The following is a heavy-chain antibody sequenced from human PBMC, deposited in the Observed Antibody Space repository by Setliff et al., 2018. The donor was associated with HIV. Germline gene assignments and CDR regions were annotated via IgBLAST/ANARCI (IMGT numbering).Heavy chain of an antibody. V-gene: IGHV3-21*01. CDR1: GFTFSSYS. CDR3: ARDMAPGIAARTDY. CDR2: ISSSSSYI. J-gene: IGHJ4*02. D-gene: IGHD6-6*01. Sequence: GGSLRLSCAASGFTFSSYSMNWVRQAPGKGLEWVSSISSSSSYIYYADSVKGRFTISRDNAKNSLYLQMNSLRAKDTAVYYCARDMAPGIAARTDYWGQGTLVTVSS.